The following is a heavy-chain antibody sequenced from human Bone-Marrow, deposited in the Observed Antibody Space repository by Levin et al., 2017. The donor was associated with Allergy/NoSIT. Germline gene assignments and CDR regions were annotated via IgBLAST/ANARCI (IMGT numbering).Heavy chain of an antibody. CDR2: IYTDGTST. Sequence: GESLKISCAASGFTFSSYWMHWVRQAPGRGLVWVARIYTDGTSTNYADSVKGRFTISRDNAKNTLYLQMNGLRVEDTAVYYCGRDSEWLLYDYWGQGALVTVSS. CDR1: GFTFSSYW. V-gene: IGHV3-74*01. CDR3: GRDSEWLLYDY. J-gene: IGHJ4*02. D-gene: IGHD3-3*01.